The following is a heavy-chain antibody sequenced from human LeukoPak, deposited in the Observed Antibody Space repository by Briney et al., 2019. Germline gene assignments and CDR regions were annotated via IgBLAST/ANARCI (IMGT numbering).Heavy chain of an antibody. Sequence: GGSLRLSCAASGFTFSSYRMNWVRQAPGKGLEWVASISSSSSYIYYAYSVKGRFTISRDNAKNSLYLQMNSLRAEDTAVYYCARDPNSSGYYYVTLYYYYYMDVWGKGTTVTVSS. CDR2: ISSSSSYI. V-gene: IGHV3-21*01. CDR3: ARDPNSSGYYYVTLYYYYYMDV. J-gene: IGHJ6*03. CDR1: GFTFSSYR. D-gene: IGHD3-22*01.